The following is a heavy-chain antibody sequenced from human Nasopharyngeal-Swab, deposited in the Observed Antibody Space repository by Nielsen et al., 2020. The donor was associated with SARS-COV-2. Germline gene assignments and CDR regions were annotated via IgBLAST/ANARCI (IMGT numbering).Heavy chain of an antibody. CDR1: GYRFPSYW. Sequence: LKISCKGSGYRFPSYWIGWVRQMPGKGLEWMGISDPGDSGTRYIPSLQGQATISADKSISTAYLQWSSLKASDTAMHDCARVPTVTPDYFDYWGQGTLVTVSS. V-gene: IGHV5-51*01. D-gene: IGHD4-17*01. CDR2: SDPGDSGT. J-gene: IGHJ4*02. CDR3: ARVPTVTPDYFDY.